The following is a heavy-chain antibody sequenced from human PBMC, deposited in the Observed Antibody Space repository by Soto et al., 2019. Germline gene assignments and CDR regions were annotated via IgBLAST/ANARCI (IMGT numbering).Heavy chain of an antibody. Sequence: GESLKISCKGSGYSFTSYWIGWVRQMPGKGLEWMGIIYPGDSDTRYSPSFQGQVTISADKSISTAYLQWSSLKASDTAMHYCARSYCGGDCYSGFDIWGQGTMVTVSS. CDR1: GYSFTSYW. V-gene: IGHV5-51*01. J-gene: IGHJ3*02. D-gene: IGHD2-21*02. CDR3: ARSYCGGDCYSGFDI. CDR2: IYPGDSDT.